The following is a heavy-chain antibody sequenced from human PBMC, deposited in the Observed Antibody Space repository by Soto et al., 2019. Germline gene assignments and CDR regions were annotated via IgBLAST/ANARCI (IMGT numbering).Heavy chain of an antibody. D-gene: IGHD6-13*01. CDR1: GFTFSSYA. V-gene: IGHV3-23*01. Sequence: EVQLLESGGGLVQPGGSLRLSCAASGFTFSSYAMSWVRQAPGKGLEWVSAISGSGGSTYYADSVKGRFTISRDNSKNTLYLHMNSLRAEDTAVYYCAKDLYSSSWLGWFDPWGQGTLVTVSS. J-gene: IGHJ5*02. CDR2: ISGSGGST. CDR3: AKDLYSSSWLGWFDP.